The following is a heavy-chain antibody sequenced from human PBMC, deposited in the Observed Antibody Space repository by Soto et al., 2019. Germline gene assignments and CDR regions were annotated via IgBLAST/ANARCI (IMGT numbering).Heavy chain of an antibody. J-gene: IGHJ3*02. CDR1: GGSISSGGYY. CDR2: IYYSGST. CDR3: ARVGSGSDQLGAFDI. D-gene: IGHD1-26*01. V-gene: IGHV4-31*03. Sequence: QVQLQESGPGLVKPSQTLSLTCTVSGGSISSGGYYWSWIRQHPGKGLEWVGYIYYSGSTYYNPSLNSRVTLSVDTSKNQFSLKLSSVTAADTAVYYCARVGSGSDQLGAFDIWGQGTMVTVSS.